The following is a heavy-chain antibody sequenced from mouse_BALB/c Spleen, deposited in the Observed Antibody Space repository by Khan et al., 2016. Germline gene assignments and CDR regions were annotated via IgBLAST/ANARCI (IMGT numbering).Heavy chain of an antibody. D-gene: IGHD4-1*01. J-gene: IGHJ2*01. CDR1: RLESSRAW. Sequence: EVKLHEPGGGPLQPGGTLKLSSAASRLESSRAWASSRPQAPGTWRDWIGEINPDSSTINYTRSLKDKFLLSRDNAKNTLHLNMIKVRSEDTALYYCARLTGTGFDYWGQGTTLTVSS. CDR2: INPDSSTI. V-gene: IGHV4-1*02. CDR3: ARLTGTGFDY.